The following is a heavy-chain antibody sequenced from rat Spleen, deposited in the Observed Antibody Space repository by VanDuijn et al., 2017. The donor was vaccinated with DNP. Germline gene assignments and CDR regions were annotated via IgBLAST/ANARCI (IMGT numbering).Heavy chain of an antibody. CDR2: ISTGGGST. Sequence: EVQLVESGGGLVQPGRSLKLSCVASGFTFSNYWMTWIRQAPTKGLEWVAYISTGGGSTYYRDSVKGRFTISRDNAKSTLYLQMDSLRSEDTATYYCTIDRDGSYGVAYWGQGTLVTVSS. CDR3: TIDRDGSYGVAY. J-gene: IGHJ3*01. D-gene: IGHD1-12*02. CDR1: GFTFSNYW. V-gene: IGHV5-27*01.